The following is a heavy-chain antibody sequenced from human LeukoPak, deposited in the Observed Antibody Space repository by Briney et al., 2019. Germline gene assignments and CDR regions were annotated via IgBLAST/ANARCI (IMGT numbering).Heavy chain of an antibody. CDR3: ARDQFRDYFRGADY. V-gene: IGHV3-23*01. CDR1: GFTFSSYA. J-gene: IGHJ4*02. CDR2: ISGSGGGT. D-gene: IGHD3-16*01. Sequence: GGSLRLSCAASGFTFSSYAMSWVRQAPGKGLEWVSAISGSGGGTYYADSVKGRITVSRDNSKNTLYLQFNSLRVDDTAVYYCARDQFRDYFRGADYWGQGTLVTVSS.